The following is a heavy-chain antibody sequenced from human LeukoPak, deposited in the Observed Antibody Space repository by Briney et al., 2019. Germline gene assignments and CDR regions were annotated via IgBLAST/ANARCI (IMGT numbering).Heavy chain of an antibody. V-gene: IGHV3-21*01. D-gene: IGHD2-2*01. J-gene: IGHJ3*02. Sequence: TGGSLRLSCAASEFTFSSHSMNWVRQAPGKGLEWVSSISRSGGSIYYADSLKGRFTISRDNAKNSLYLQMNSLRAEDTAVYFCARSLKVSAALVVFDIWGQGTMVTVSS. CDR3: ARSLKVSAALVVFDI. CDR2: ISRSGGSI. CDR1: EFTFSSHS.